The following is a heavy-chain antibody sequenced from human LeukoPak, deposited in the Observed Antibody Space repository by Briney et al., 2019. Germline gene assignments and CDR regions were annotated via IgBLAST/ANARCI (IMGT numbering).Heavy chain of an antibody. CDR2: IYPGDSHT. CDR3: ARLNDILTGPFDY. J-gene: IGHJ4*02. D-gene: IGHD3-9*01. Sequence: NRGESLKISCKGSGYRFTNYWIAWVRQMPGKGLEWMGIIYPGDSHTRHSPSFQGQVTISVDKPISTAYLQWNSLKASDTAMYYCARLNDILTGPFDYWGQGTLVTVSS. CDR1: GYRFTNYW. V-gene: IGHV5-51*01.